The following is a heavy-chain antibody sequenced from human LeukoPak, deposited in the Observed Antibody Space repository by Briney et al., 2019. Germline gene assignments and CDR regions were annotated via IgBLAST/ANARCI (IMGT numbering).Heavy chain of an antibody. CDR2: LIPISGTA. D-gene: IGHD3-9*01. V-gene: IGHV1-69*13. CDR3: ERSFIKTDSLTGNFDY. CDR1: LGTFSSYA. Sequence: VRVSCEPSLGTFSSYAISGVRPAPGQGREWMGGLIPISGTANYAQKFQCRVTITADESKSTDYMLLSSLRSEDTAVYYWERSFIKTDSLTGNFDYWGQGTLVTVSS. J-gene: IGHJ4*02.